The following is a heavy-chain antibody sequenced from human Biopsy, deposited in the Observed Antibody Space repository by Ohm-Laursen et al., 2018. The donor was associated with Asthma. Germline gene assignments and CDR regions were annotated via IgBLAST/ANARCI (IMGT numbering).Heavy chain of an antibody. CDR3: ARGDSSGWSHYYFDY. CDR1: GFTVSRDH. CDR2: IYSGGTS. V-gene: IGHV3-53*01. Sequence: GSLRLSCAASGFTVSRDHMFWVRQAPGKGLEWVSVIYSGGTSHTADSVRDRFTISRDYSKNTLHLQMHSLRVEDTAVYYCARGDSSGWSHYYFDYWAREPWSPSPQ. J-gene: IGHJ4*02. D-gene: IGHD6-19*01.